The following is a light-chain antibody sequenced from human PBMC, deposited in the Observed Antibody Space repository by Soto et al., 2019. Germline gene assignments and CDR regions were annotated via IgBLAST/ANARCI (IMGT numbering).Light chain of an antibody. Sequence: AIRMTQSPSSFSASTGDRVTITCRASQGISSYLAWYQQKPGKAPKLLIYAASTLQSGVPSRFSGSVSGTDFPLTICCLQSEDFATYYCQQYYSYPLPFGGGTKVEIK. J-gene: IGKJ4*01. V-gene: IGKV1-8*01. CDR1: QGISSY. CDR3: QQYYSYPLP. CDR2: AAS.